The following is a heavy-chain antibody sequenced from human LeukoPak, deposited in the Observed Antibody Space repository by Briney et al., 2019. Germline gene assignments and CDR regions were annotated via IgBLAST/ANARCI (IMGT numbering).Heavy chain of an antibody. D-gene: IGHD3-10*01. CDR3: ATAVRTHPPADY. Sequence: GGSLSLSCAASGFSFSSYWMHWVRQAPGKGLVWVSVINADGSSSTYGDSVKGRFTIFRDNAKNTLYLQMDSLRAEDTAVYYCATAVRTHPPADYWGQGTLVTVSS. V-gene: IGHV3-74*01. CDR2: INADGSSS. J-gene: IGHJ4*02. CDR1: GFSFSSYW.